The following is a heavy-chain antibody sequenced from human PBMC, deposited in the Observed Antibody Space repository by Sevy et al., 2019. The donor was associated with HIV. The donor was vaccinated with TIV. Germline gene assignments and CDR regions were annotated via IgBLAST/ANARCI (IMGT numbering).Heavy chain of an antibody. Sequence: GGSLRLSCAASGFTFSKYSMSWVRQPPGKGLEWVSTLSFGCGEINYADSVKGRFTISRDNSKSSVYLQMNNVRPEDTAVYYGAREGCTKPHDYWGQGTLVTVSS. J-gene: IGHJ4*02. D-gene: IGHD2-8*01. V-gene: IGHV3-23*01. CDR1: GFTFSKYS. CDR2: LSFGCGEI. CDR3: AREGCTKPHDY.